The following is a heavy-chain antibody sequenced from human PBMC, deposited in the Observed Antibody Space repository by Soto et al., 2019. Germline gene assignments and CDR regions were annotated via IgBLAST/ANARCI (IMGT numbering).Heavy chain of an antibody. V-gene: IGHV1-3*01. CDR2: INAGNGNT. Sequence: ASVKVSCKASGYTFTSYAMHWVRQAPGQRLEWMGWINAGNGNTKYSQKFQGRVTITRDTSASTAYMELSSLRSEDTAVYYCARALLIGCSGGSCHWPLYYYYGMDVWGQGTTVTVSS. CDR1: GYTFTSYA. J-gene: IGHJ6*02. D-gene: IGHD2-15*01. CDR3: ARALLIGCSGGSCHWPLYYYYGMDV.